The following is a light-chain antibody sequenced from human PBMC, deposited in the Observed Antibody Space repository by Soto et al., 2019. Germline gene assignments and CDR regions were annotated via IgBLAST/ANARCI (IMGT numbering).Light chain of an antibody. Sequence: EIELRKLPGTLSLSLGVRATLSCRASQSVSSSYLAWYQQKPGQAPRLLIYRTSNRATGIPDRFSGSGSGTDFTFTISRVAPEDSAFYYCQQNGHPPQTFGQGTKVDIK. V-gene: IGKV3-20*01. CDR3: QQNGHPPQT. J-gene: IGKJ1*01. CDR1: QSVSSSY. CDR2: RTS.